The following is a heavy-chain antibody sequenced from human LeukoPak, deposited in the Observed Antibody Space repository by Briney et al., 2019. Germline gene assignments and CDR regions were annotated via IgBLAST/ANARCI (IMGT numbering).Heavy chain of an antibody. Sequence: GGSLRLSCAASGFTVSSTYMSWVRQAPGKGLEWVSVIYKDGKMYYIDSVKGRFTISRDTSKNTLYLQMNNLRAEDTAVYYCARGPNSNWSGLDFWGQGTLLTVSS. D-gene: IGHD6-6*01. CDR2: IYKDGKM. J-gene: IGHJ4*02. CDR3: ARGPNSNWSGLDF. CDR1: GFTVSSTY. V-gene: IGHV3-53*01.